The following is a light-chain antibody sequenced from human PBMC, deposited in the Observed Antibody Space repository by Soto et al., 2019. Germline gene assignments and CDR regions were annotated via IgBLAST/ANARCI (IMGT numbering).Light chain of an antibody. CDR1: QSVNSN. CDR3: QQYNNWPWT. Sequence: EIVMTQSPATLSVSPGERATLSCRASQSVNSNLLWYQQKPGQAPRLLIYGAFTRATGIPARFSGSGSGTEFALTISSLQSEDFAVHYCQQYNNWPWTFGQGTK. J-gene: IGKJ1*01. CDR2: GAF. V-gene: IGKV3-15*01.